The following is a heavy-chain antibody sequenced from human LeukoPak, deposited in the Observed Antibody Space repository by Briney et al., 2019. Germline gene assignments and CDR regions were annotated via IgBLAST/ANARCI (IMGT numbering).Heavy chain of an antibody. D-gene: IGHD6-19*01. CDR2: ISGGST. J-gene: IGHJ4*02. CDR3: AKDLAGSGLFDY. CDR1: GFTFSSYA. V-gene: IGHV3-23*01. Sequence: GGSLRLSCAASGFTFSSYAMSWVRQAPGKGLEWVSAISGGSTYYADSVKGRFTISRDNSKNTLYLQMNSLRAEDTAVYYCAKDLAGSGLFDYWGQGTLVTVSS.